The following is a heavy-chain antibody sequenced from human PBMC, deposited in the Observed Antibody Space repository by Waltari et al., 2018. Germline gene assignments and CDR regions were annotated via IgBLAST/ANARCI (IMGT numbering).Heavy chain of an antibody. Sequence: QLVQSGTEVKKPGESLKISCKTSGYSFNNYWISWVRQMPGKGLEWMGIVRPDNSDTRYSPSFRGQVTISADKSISIAYLQWSSLKASDTVIYYCARHTEDDNGDAWGQGTLVTVSS. CDR1: GYSFNNYW. V-gene: IGHV5-51*01. CDR3: ARHTEDDNGDA. CDR2: VRPDNSDT. D-gene: IGHD4-17*01. J-gene: IGHJ5*02.